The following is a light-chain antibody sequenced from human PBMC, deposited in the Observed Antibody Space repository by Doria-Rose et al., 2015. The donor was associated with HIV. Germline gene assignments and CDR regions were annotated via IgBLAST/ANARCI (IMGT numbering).Light chain of an antibody. V-gene: IGKV3-15*01. CDR2: RAS. CDR1: QGIGSD. Sequence: TQSPATLSVSPGERATLSCRASQGIGSDLALYQQKPGQAPRLLIYRASIRATGIPPRFTGGGSGTEFTLTISSLQSEDFAVYFCQQYSQWPPYTFGQGTKLEVK. J-gene: IGKJ2*01. CDR3: QQYSQWPPYT.